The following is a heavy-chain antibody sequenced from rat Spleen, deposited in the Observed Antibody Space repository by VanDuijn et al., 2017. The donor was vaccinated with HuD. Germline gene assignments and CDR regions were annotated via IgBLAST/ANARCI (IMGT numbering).Heavy chain of an antibody. Sequence: EVQLVESGGGLVQPGRSMKVSCAASGLTFSDYGMAWVRQVPKKGLEWVAYISYDGDTTYYRDSVKGRFTISRDNTKSTLSLQMDSLRSEDTATYYCARRHYGYTDYFDYWGQGVMVPVSS. D-gene: IGHD1-11*01. J-gene: IGHJ2*01. CDR1: GLTFSDYG. CDR2: ISYDGDTT. CDR3: ARRHYGYTDYFDY. V-gene: IGHV5-7*01.